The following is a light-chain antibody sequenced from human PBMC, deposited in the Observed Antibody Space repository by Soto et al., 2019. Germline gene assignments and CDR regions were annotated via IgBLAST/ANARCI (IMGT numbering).Light chain of an antibody. CDR3: QQYGSSPWT. J-gene: IGKJ1*01. CDR2: DVS. V-gene: IGKV1-5*01. CDR1: QSISNW. Sequence: DIQMTQSPSTLSASVGDRVTITCRASQSISNWLAWYQQKPGKAPTLLIYDVSRLESGVPSRFSGSGSGTDFTLTISRLEPEDFAVYYCQQYGSSPWTFGQGTKVNI.